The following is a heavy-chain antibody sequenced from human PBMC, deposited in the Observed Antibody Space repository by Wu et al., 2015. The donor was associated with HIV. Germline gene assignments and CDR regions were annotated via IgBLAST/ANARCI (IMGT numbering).Heavy chain of an antibody. J-gene: IGHJ4*02. CDR1: GYSFTSYG. D-gene: IGHD3-9*01. V-gene: IGHV1-18*01. CDR3: ARDWATNGNSFLTGPFDY. CDR2: ISPYNGHT. Sequence: QVQLEQSGAEVAKPGASVRVSCKASGYSFTSYGITWVRQAPGQGLEWMGWISPYNGHTNYAQKLQGRVNMTTDTSASTAYMDLRSLRSDDTAVYYCARDWATNGNSFLTGPFDYWGQGTLVTVSS.